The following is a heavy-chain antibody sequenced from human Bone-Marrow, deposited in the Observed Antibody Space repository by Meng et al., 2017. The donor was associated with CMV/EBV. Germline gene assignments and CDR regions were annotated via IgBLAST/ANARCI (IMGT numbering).Heavy chain of an antibody. V-gene: IGHV3-30*02. CDR2: IRYDGSNK. CDR3: ARIGYSSSSLDY. CDR1: GFTFSSYG. D-gene: IGHD6-13*01. J-gene: IGHJ4*02. Sequence: GESLKISCAASGFTFSSYGMHWVRQAPGKGLEWVAFIRYDGSNKYYADSVKGRFTISRDNSKNTLYLQMNSLRAEDTAVYYCARIGYSSSSLDYWGQGTLVTVSS.